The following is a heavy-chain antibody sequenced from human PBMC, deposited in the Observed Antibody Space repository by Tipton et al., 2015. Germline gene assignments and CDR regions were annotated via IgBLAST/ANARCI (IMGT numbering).Heavy chain of an antibody. CDR3: VREKSY. CDR2: IYSGGDT. J-gene: IGHJ4*02. Sequence: SLRLSCAASGFTFSSSSMSWVRQAPGKGLEWVSIIYSGGDTYYADSVKGRFTISRDNSRNTLFLQMNSLRVDDSAMYFCVREKSYWGQGTLVTVSS. V-gene: IGHV3-53*01. CDR1: GFTFSSSS.